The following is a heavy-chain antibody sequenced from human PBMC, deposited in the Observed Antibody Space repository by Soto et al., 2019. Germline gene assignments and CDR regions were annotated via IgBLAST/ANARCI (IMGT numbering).Heavy chain of an antibody. CDR1: GFTYSSYG. D-gene: IGHD3-3*01. J-gene: IGHJ4*02. V-gene: IGHV3-33*01. Sequence: GGSLRLSCAASGFTYSSYGMHWVRQAPGKGLEWVAVIWYDGSNKYYADSVKGRFTISRDNSKNTLYLQMNSLRAEDTAVYYCARTYDFWSGQSYWGQGTLVTVSS. CDR2: IWYDGSNK. CDR3: ARTYDFWSGQSY.